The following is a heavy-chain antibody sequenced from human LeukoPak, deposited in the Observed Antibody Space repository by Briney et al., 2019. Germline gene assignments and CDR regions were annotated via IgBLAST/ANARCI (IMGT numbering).Heavy chain of an antibody. CDR2: INSDGSST. V-gene: IGHV3-74*01. CDR1: GFTFSSYW. D-gene: IGHD3-10*01. CDR3: ASGHGSGSYYNNAFDI. J-gene: IGHJ3*02. Sequence: GGSLRLSCAASGFTFSSYWMHWVRQAPGKGLVWVSRINSDGSSTSYADSVKGRFTISRDNAKNTLYLQMNSLRAEDTAVYYCASGHGSGSYYNNAFDIWGQGTMVTVSS.